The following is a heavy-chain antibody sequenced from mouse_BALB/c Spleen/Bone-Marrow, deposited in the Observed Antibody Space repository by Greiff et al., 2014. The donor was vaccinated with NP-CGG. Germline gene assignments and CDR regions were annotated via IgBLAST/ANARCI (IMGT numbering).Heavy chain of an antibody. CDR1: GFDFSRYW. V-gene: IGHV4-1*02. CDR3: ARLGYGNSLAMDH. J-gene: IGHJ4*01. D-gene: IGHD2-10*02. Sequence: VQLKGSGGGLVQPGGSLKLSCAASGFDFSRYWVSWGRQAPGKGVEWIGEINPDSSTINYTPSLRDKFIISRDSAKNTLYLQMSKVRSEDTALYYCARLGYGNSLAMDHWGQGTSVTVSS. CDR2: INPDSSTI.